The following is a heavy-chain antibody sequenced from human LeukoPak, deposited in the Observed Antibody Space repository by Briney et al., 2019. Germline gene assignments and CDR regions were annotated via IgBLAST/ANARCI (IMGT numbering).Heavy chain of an antibody. CDR3: ARDFAEYDFWSGQSFDY. CDR2: VSSSSSTI. D-gene: IGHD3-3*01. V-gene: IGHV3-48*01. Sequence: GGSLRLSCAASGFTFSSYSMNWVRQAPGKGLEWVSYVSSSSSTIYYADSVKGRFTISRDNAKNSLYLQMNSLRAEDTAVYYCARDFAEYDFWSGQSFDYWGQGTLVTVSS. J-gene: IGHJ4*02. CDR1: GFTFSSYS.